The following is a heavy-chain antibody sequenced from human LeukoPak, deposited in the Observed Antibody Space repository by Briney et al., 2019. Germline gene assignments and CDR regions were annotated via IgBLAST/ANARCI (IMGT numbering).Heavy chain of an antibody. V-gene: IGHV3-7*01. Sequence: GGSLRLSCAASGFTFSSYWMSWVRQAPGKGLEWVASIKQDGSEKYYVDSVKGRFTISRDNAKNSLYLQMNSLRAEDTAVYYCARDGYNYYFDYWGQGTLVTVSS. CDR2: IKQDGSEK. CDR1: GFTFSSYW. D-gene: IGHD5-12*01. CDR3: ARDGYNYYFDY. J-gene: IGHJ4*02.